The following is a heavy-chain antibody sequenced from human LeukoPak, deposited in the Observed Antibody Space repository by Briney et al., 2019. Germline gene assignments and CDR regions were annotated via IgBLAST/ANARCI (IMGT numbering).Heavy chain of an antibody. V-gene: IGHV3-30-3*01. J-gene: IGHJ4*02. CDR1: GFTFSSYW. CDR2: ISYDGSNK. Sequence: GGSLRLSCAASGFTFSSYWMSWVRQAPGKGLEWVAVISYDGSNKYYADSVKGRFTISRDNSKNTLYLQMNSLRAEDTAVYYCARGKRAMVRGVIITALNDYWGQGTLVTVSS. CDR3: ARGKRAMVRGVIITALNDY. D-gene: IGHD3-10*01.